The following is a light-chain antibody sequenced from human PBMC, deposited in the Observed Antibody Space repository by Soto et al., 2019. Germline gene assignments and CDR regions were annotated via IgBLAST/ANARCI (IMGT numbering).Light chain of an antibody. Sequence: QSALTQPPSASGTPGQRVTISCSGSSSNIGSNTVNWYQQLPGTAPKLLIYSNNQRPSGVPDRFSGSKSGTSASLAISGLQSEDEADYYCAAWDXSLNGYVFGTGTKVTV. CDR3: AAWDXSLNGYV. J-gene: IGLJ1*01. V-gene: IGLV1-44*01. CDR1: SSNIGSNT. CDR2: SNN.